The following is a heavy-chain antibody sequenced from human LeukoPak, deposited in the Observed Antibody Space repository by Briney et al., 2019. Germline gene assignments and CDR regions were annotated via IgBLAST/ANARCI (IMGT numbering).Heavy chain of an antibody. CDR3: VRLSGDYVGY. CDR2: INPSGST. Sequence: PSETLSLTCAVYGGSFSGYYWSWIRQPPGKGLEWIGEINPSGSTNYNPSLKSRVTIAGDTSKNQFSLKLSSVNVADTAVYYWVRLSGDYVGYWGQGTLVTVSS. V-gene: IGHV4-34*01. CDR1: GGSFSGYY. D-gene: IGHD4-17*01. J-gene: IGHJ4*02.